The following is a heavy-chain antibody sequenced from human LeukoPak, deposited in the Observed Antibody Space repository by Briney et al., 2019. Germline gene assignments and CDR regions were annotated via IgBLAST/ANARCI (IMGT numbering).Heavy chain of an antibody. Sequence: PGGSLRLSCAASGFTFSSYTMNWVRQAPGKGLEWVSGINWNGGSTGYADSVKGRFTISRDNAKNSLYLQMNSLRAEDTALYYCARDPGGNYYFDYWGQGTLVTVSS. CDR2: INWNGGST. D-gene: IGHD4-23*01. CDR1: GFTFSSYT. J-gene: IGHJ4*02. V-gene: IGHV3-20*04. CDR3: ARDPGGNYYFDY.